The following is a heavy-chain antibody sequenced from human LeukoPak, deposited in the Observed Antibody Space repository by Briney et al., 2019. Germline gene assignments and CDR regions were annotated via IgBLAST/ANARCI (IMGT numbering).Heavy chain of an antibody. CDR1: GYTFTSYA. CDR3: ATSIRPYSSGWFFDY. Sequence: ASVKVSCKASGYTFTSYAMNWVRQAPGQGLEWMGGIIPIFGTANYAQKFQGRVTITADESTSTAYMELSSLRSEDTAVYYCATSIRPYSSGWFFDYWGQGTLVTVSS. J-gene: IGHJ4*02. V-gene: IGHV1-69*13. CDR2: IIPIFGTA. D-gene: IGHD6-19*01.